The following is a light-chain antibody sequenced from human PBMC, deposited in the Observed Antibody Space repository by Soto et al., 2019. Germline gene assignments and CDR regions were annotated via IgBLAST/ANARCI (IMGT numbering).Light chain of an antibody. CDR1: QSGSSNY. Sequence: EIVLSQSPGTLSLSPGERATLSCRASQSGSSNYLVWYQQKPGQAPRLLIYVASSRATGIPGRFSGSGSGTDFTLTITTLEPEDFAFYYCQHYGSSPYTFGQGTKLEIK. J-gene: IGKJ2*01. V-gene: IGKV3-20*01. CDR3: QHYGSSPYT. CDR2: VAS.